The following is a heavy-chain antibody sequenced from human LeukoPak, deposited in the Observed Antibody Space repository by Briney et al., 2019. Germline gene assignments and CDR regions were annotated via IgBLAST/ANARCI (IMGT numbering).Heavy chain of an antibody. J-gene: IGHJ6*03. CDR3: ARVWFGSGYYYYYMDV. V-gene: IGHV4-38-2*02. CDR1: GYSISSGYY. Sequence: PSETLSLTCTVSGYSISSGYYWGWIRQPPGKGLEWIGSIYHSGSTYYNPSLKSRVTISVDTSKNQFSLKLSSVTAADTAVYYCARVWFGSGYYYYYMDVWGKGTTVTVSS. D-gene: IGHD3-10*01. CDR2: IYHSGST.